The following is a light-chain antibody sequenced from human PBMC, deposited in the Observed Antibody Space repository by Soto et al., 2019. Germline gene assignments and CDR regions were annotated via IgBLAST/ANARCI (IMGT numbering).Light chain of an antibody. J-gene: IGKJ2*01. CDR2: RAS. Sequence: DIQMTQSPSTLSASVGDRVTITCRASQSISTWLAWYQQKPGKAPKLLIYRASTLENGVPSRFSGSGSGTEFSLTSTSLQADDFATYYCQQYDSHSGYTFGQGTRLEI. V-gene: IGKV1-5*03. CDR3: QQYDSHSGYT. CDR1: QSISTW.